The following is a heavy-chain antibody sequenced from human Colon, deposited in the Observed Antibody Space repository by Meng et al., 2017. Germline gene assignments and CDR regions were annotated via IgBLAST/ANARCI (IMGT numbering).Heavy chain of an antibody. V-gene: IGHV7-4-1*02. D-gene: IGHD3-22*01. CDR1: GYTFTSYA. CDR3: ARGDGSDDSSGYYAY. CDR2: INTNTGNP. J-gene: IGHJ4*02. Sequence: GESLKISCKASGYTFTSYAMNWVRQAPGQGLEWMGWINTNTGNPTYAQGFTGLFVFSLDTSVSTAYLQISSLKAEDTAVYYCARGDGSDDSSGYYAYWGQGTLVTVSS.